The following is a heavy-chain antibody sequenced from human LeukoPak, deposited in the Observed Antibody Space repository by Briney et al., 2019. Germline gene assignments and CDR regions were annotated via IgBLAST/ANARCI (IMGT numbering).Heavy chain of an antibody. D-gene: IGHD6-13*01. CDR2: INPDGSQK. J-gene: IGHJ6*03. CDR3: ARDGSSSWVYYYYMDV. CDR1: GFTVFNYW. Sequence: PGGSLRLSCAASGFTVFNYWMSWVRQAPGKGLEWVANINPDGSQKYYVDSLKGRFTISRDNAKNSLYLQMNSLRAEDTAVYYCARDGSSSWVYYYYMDVWGKGTTVTISS. V-gene: IGHV3-7*01.